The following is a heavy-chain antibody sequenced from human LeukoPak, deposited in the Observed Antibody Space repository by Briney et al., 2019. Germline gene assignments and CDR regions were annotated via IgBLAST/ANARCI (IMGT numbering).Heavy chain of an antibody. Sequence: GGSLRLSCAASGFTFSSYSMNWVRQAPGKGLEWVSSISSSSSYIYYADSVKGRFTISRDNAKNSLYLQMNSLRAEDTAVYYCARMGSLGAFDVWGQGTMVTVSS. J-gene: IGHJ3*01. CDR2: ISSSSSYI. CDR3: ARMGSLGAFDV. V-gene: IGHV3-21*01. CDR1: GFTFSSYS. D-gene: IGHD6-13*01.